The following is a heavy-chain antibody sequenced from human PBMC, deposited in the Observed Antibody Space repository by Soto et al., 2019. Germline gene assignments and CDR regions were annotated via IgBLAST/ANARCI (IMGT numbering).Heavy chain of an antibody. J-gene: IGHJ4*02. CDR3: ARAGRGSGYDYFDY. V-gene: IGHV3-53*01. CDR2: IYSGGST. CDR1: GFTVSSNY. D-gene: IGHD5-12*01. Sequence: GGSLRLSCAASGFTVSSNYMSWVRQAPGKGLEWVSVIYSGGSTYYADSVKGRFTISRDNSKNTLYLQMNSLRAEDTAVYYCARAGRGSGYDYFDYWGQGTLVTVSS.